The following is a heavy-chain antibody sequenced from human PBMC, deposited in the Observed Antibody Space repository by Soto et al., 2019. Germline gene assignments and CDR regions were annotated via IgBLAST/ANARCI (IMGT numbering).Heavy chain of an antibody. Sequence: GGSLRLSCAASGFTFSRYWMNWVRRAPGKGLEWVANIKQDGSEKYYVDSVKGRFTISRDNAKNSLFLQMNSLRAEDTAVYYCARKEGRTAYLYGMDVWGQGTTVTVSS. CDR3: ARKEGRTAYLYGMDV. V-gene: IGHV3-7*01. J-gene: IGHJ6*02. CDR2: IKQDGSEK. CDR1: GFTFSRYW. D-gene: IGHD2-2*01.